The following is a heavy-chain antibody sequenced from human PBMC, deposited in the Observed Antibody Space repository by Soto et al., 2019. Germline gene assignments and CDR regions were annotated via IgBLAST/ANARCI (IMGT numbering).Heavy chain of an antibody. V-gene: IGHV3-30-3*01. CDR3: ARDWGYSSPGDPYYYYYGMDV. CDR1: GFTFSSYA. CDR2: ISYDGSNK. J-gene: IGHJ6*02. Sequence: QVQLVESGGGVVQPGRSLRLSCAASGFTFSSYAMHWVRQAPGKGLEWVAVISYDGSNKYYADSVKGRFTISRDNSKNTLYLQMNSLRAEDTAVYYCARDWGYSSPGDPYYYYYGMDVWGQGTTVTVSS. D-gene: IGHD6-13*01.